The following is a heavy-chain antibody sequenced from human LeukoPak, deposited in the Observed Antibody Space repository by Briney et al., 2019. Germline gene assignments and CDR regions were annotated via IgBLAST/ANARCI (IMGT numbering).Heavy chain of an antibody. V-gene: IGHV3-72*01. CDR1: GFTFSDHA. Sequence: GGSLRLSCAASGFTFSDHAMDWVRQAPGKGLEWVGRIRNKANSYTTEYAASVQGRFTVSRDDSKNSLYLQMNSMKTEDTAVYYCTRLVGANDWGQGTLVTVSS. CDR2: IRNKANSYTT. CDR3: TRLVGAND. D-gene: IGHD1-26*01. J-gene: IGHJ4*02.